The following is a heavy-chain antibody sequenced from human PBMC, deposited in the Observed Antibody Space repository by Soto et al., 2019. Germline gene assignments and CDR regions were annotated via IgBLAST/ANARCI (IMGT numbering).Heavy chain of an antibody. J-gene: IGHJ6*02. D-gene: IGHD6-13*01. Sequence: VSCTSSGGTFSSYGISRVRQAPGQGLEWMGGIIPIFGTANYATTFQGSATITADESTSTAYMELSSLRSEDTGVYYCARGLRIAAPGRPYLYYSMDVWGQGTTVTVSS. CDR1: GGTFSSYG. CDR3: ARGLRIAAPGRPYLYYSMDV. V-gene: IGHV1-69*01. CDR2: IIPIFGTA.